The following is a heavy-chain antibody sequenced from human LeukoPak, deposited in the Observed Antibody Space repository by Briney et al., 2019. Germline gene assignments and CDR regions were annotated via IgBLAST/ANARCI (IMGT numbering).Heavy chain of an antibody. CDR1: GGTFSSYA. CDR3: ARPRYGGSQREAFDI. V-gene: IGHV1-69*05. D-gene: IGHD1-26*01. CDR2: IIPIFGTA. J-gene: IGHJ3*02. Sequence: GASVKVSCKASGGTFSSYAISWVRQAPGQGLEWMGGIIPIFGTANYAQKFQGRVTITTDESTSTAYMELSSLRSEDMAVYYCARPRYGGSQREAFDIWGQGTMVTVSS.